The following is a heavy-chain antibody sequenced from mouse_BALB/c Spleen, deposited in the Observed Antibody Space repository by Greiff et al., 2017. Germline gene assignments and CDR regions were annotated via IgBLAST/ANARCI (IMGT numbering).Heavy chain of an antibody. D-gene: IGHD3-2*01. CDR2: ISSGGSYT. V-gene: IGHV5-9-4*01. J-gene: IGHJ4*01. CDR3: ARVDSSGTDAMDY. Sequence: EVMLVESGGGLVKPGGSLKLSCAASGFTFSSYAMSWVRQSPEKRLEWVAEISSGGSYTYYPDTVTGRFTISRDNAKNTLYLEMSSLRSEDTAMYYCARVDSSGTDAMDYWGQGTSVTVSS. CDR1: GFTFSSYA.